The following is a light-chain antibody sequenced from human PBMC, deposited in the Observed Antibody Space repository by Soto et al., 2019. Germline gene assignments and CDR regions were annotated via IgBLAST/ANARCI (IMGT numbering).Light chain of an antibody. Sequence: QSVLTQPPPASGTPRQRVTISCSGRSSHIGSNYVYWYQQLPGTAPKLLIYRNNQRPSGVPDRFSGSKSGTSASLAISGLRSEDEADYYCAAWDDSLSGYVFGTGTKVTVL. J-gene: IGLJ1*01. CDR3: AAWDDSLSGYV. CDR1: SSHIGSNY. V-gene: IGLV1-47*01. CDR2: RNN.